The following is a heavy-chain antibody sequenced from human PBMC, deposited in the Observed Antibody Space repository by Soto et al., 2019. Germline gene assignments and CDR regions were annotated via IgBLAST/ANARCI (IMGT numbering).Heavy chain of an antibody. Sequence: GGSLRLSCADSGFTSSNYDMGWVRQAPGKGLEWVSAISGSGYTTYYADSVKGRCTISRDKSKNTLYLQMNSLRAEDTAVYYCAKIDEEVAGTVYGYWGQGTLVTVSS. V-gene: IGHV3-23*01. CDR3: AKIDEEVAGTVYGY. J-gene: IGHJ4*02. CDR2: ISGSGYTT. CDR1: GFTSSNYD. D-gene: IGHD6-19*01.